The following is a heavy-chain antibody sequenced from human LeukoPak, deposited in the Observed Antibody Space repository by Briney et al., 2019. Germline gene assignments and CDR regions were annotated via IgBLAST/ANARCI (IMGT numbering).Heavy chain of an antibody. Sequence: PGGSLRLSCAASGFTFNSYAMTWVRQAPEKGLEWVSSIIDSGISTYYEDYVKGRFSISRDNSKNTLYLQMNSLRAEDTAVYYCAKGTRGSYDYWGQGTLVTVSS. CDR1: GFTFNSYA. V-gene: IGHV3-23*01. D-gene: IGHD1-26*01. CDR3: AKGTRGSYDY. CDR2: IIDSGIST. J-gene: IGHJ4*02.